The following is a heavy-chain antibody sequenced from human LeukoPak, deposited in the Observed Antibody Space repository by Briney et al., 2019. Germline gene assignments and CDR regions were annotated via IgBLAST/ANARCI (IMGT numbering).Heavy chain of an antibody. V-gene: IGHV4-39*07. CDR3: ARTLGRYDAFDI. CDR1: GGSISSSSYY. CDR2: IYYSGST. D-gene: IGHD1-26*01. J-gene: IGHJ3*02. Sequence: PSETLSLTCTVSGGSISSSSYYWGWIRQPPGKGLEWIGSIYYSGSTYYNPSLKSRVTISVDTSKNQFSLKLSSVTAADTAVYYCARTLGRYDAFDIWGQGTMVTVSS.